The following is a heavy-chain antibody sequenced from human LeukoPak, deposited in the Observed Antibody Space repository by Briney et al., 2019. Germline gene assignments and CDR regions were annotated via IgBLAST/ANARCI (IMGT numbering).Heavy chain of an antibody. CDR3: ARTATMVRGAQPRSKYGMDV. CDR1: GYTFTSHG. J-gene: IGHJ6*02. Sequence: ASVTVSCTASGYTFTSHGISWVRQTPGQGLEWMGWISAYNGNTNYAQKLQGRVTMTTDKSTSTAYMELSSLRSEDTAVYYCARTATMVRGAQPRSKYGMDVWGQGTTVTVSS. CDR2: ISAYNGNT. V-gene: IGHV1-18*01. D-gene: IGHD3-10*01.